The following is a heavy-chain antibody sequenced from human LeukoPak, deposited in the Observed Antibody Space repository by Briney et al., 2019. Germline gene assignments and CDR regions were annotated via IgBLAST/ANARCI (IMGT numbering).Heavy chain of an antibody. CDR2: VSDDGSNK. J-gene: IGHJ4*02. V-gene: IGHV3-30*18. CDR1: GFTFSNYG. CDR3: AKDRNPEIDY. Sequence: GRSLRLSCAASGFTFSNYGMHWVRQAPGKGLEWVALVSDDGSNKYYADSVKGRFTISRDNSKNTLYLQMNSLRAEDTAVYYCAKDRNPEIDYWGQGTLVTVSS. D-gene: IGHD1-14*01.